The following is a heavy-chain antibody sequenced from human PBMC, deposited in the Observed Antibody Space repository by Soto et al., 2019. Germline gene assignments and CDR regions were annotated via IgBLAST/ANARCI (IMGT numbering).Heavy chain of an antibody. CDR3: ASVMGDIVLIGAFDI. J-gene: IGHJ3*02. Sequence: SVKVSCKASGGTFSSYAISWVRQAPGQGLEWMGGIIPIFGTANYAQKFQGRVTITADESTSTAYMELSSLRSEDTAVYYCASVMGDIVLIGAFDIWGQGTMVTVSS. CDR1: GGTFSSYA. CDR2: IIPIFGTA. D-gene: IGHD2-8*01. V-gene: IGHV1-69*13.